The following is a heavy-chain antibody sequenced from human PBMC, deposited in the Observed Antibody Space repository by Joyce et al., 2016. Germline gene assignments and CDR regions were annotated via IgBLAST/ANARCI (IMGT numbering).Heavy chain of an antibody. J-gene: IGHJ3*01. CDR2: ISNDGSRQ. V-gene: IGHV3-30*18. Sequence: QVQLVESGGGVVQPGRSLSLSCAVSGFTLSNFGMHWVRQAPGKGLEWVAVISNDGSRQYYADSMRGRFTISRDISRSTVDLQMSILSPDDTAVYYCVKGGEITMAQGVTGAAFDVWGQGTLVTVSS. CDR3: VKGGEITMAQGVTGAAFDV. CDR1: GFTLSNFG. D-gene: IGHD3-10*01.